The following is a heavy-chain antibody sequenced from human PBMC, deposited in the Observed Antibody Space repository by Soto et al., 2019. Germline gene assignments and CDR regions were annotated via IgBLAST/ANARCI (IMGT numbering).Heavy chain of an antibody. D-gene: IGHD2-21*02. Sequence: SETLSLTCTVSGGSISSSSYYWGWIRQPPGKGLEWIGSIYYSGSTYYNPSLKSRVTISVDTSKNQFSLKLSSVTAADTAVYYCARHPYQPLLLAASDYWGQGTLVTVSP. J-gene: IGHJ4*02. CDR3: ARHPYQPLLLAASDY. CDR1: GGSISSSSYY. CDR2: IYYSGST. V-gene: IGHV4-39*01.